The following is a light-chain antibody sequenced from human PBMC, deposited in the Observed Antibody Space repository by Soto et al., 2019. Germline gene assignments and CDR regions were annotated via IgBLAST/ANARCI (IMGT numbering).Light chain of an antibody. CDR1: QPINKF. CDR3: LQDYNYPRT. J-gene: IGKJ1*01. CDR2: AAS. V-gene: IGKV1-6*02. Sequence: IQMTQSPSSLSASVGDRVTITCRASQPINKFLNWFQHKPGEAPKRLIYAASTLQSGVPSRFSGSASGTDFTLTISSLQPEDFATYYCLQDYNYPRTFGQGTKVDIK.